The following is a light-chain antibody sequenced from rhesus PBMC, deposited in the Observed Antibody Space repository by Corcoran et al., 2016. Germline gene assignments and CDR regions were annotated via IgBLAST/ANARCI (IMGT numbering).Light chain of an antibody. Sequence: DIQMTQSPSSLSASVGDKVTISFHASQGISSWLAWYQPKPGKAPKPLIYYASSLQSGVPSRFRGSGSGTYYTLTISSLQPEEFATYFCQQYDDLPYSFGQGTKVEIK. V-gene: IGKV1-19*01. CDR1: QGISSW. CDR2: YAS. CDR3: QQYDDLPYS. J-gene: IGKJ2*01.